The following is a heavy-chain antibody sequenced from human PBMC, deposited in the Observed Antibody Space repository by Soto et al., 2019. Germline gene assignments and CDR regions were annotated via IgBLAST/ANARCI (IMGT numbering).Heavy chain of an antibody. CDR3: ARDRRNQAASYFDY. V-gene: IGHV4-59*01. CDR1: GGSISSYY. CDR2: IYYSGST. Sequence: PSETLSLTCTVSGGSISSYYWSWIQQPPGKGLEWIGYIYYSGSTNYNPSLKSRVTISVDTSKNQFSLKLSSVTAADTAVYYCARDRRNQAASYFDYWGQGTLVTVPQ. J-gene: IGHJ4*02. D-gene: IGHD1-1*01.